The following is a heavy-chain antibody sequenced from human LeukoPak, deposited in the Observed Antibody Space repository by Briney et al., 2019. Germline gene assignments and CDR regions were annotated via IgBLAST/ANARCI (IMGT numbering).Heavy chain of an antibody. J-gene: IGHJ4*02. CDR2: FDPEDGET. D-gene: IGHD3-10*01. CDR3: STYRGHYASGSYSNNRSLRT. Sequence: ASVTVSCKVSGYTLTELSMHWVRQAPGKGLERMGGFDPEDGETIYAQTFQGRVTMTEDTSTNTAYMELSSLRSDDTAVYYSSTYRGHYASGSYSNNRSLRTWGEGTLVSVSS. V-gene: IGHV1-24*01. CDR1: GYTLTELS.